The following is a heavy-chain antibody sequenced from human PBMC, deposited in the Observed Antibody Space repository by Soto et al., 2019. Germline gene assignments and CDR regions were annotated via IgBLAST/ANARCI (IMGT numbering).Heavy chain of an antibody. D-gene: IGHD6-19*01. J-gene: IGHJ5*02. CDR3: ARDPRIAVAGTEGNWFDP. CDR2: ISAYNGNT. CDR1: GYTFTSYG. V-gene: IGHV1-18*01. Sequence: EASVKVSCKASGYTFTSYGISWVRQAPGQGLEWMGWISAYNGNTNYAQKLQGRVTMTTDTSTSTAYMELRSLRSDDTAVYYCARDPRIAVAGTEGNWFDPWGQGTLVTVSS.